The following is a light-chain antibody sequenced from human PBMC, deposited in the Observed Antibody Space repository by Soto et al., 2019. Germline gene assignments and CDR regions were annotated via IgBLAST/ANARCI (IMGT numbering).Light chain of an antibody. CDR2: GVS. J-gene: IGKJ1*01. V-gene: IGKV3-20*01. CDR1: QSVGSSY. CDR3: QQYGSSPPRT. Sequence: EVVLTQSPGTLSLSPGERATLSCRASQSVGSSYLTWYQQKPGQAPRLLIYGVSSRATDVPDRFSGSGSGADFTLSISRLEPEDFAVYYCQQYGSSPPRTFGQGTKVDIK.